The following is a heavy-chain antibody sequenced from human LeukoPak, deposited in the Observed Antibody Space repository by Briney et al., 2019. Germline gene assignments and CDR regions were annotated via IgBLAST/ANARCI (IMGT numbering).Heavy chain of an antibody. J-gene: IGHJ4*02. Sequence: GGSLRLSCAASGFSFSSYAMTWVRQAPGKGLEWVSGLSSSGGTTYYADSVKGRFTISRDNSKNTLYLQMNSLRAEDMAVYYCASSPRVEWELFDYWGQGTLVTVSS. V-gene: IGHV3-23*01. CDR2: LSSSGGTT. D-gene: IGHD1-26*01. CDR1: GFSFSSYA. CDR3: ASSPRVEWELFDY.